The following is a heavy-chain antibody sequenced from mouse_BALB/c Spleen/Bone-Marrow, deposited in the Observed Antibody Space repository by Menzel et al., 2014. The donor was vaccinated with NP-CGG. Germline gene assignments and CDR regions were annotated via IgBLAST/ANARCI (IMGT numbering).Heavy chain of an antibody. CDR1: GYSFTSYW. CDR3: ARDGITTATYYYAMDY. J-gene: IGHJ4*01. V-gene: IGHV1S127*01. CDR2: IDPSDSET. D-gene: IGHD1-2*01. Sequence: VQLQQSGPQLVRPGASVKISCKASGYSFTSYWMHWVKRRPGQGLEWIGMIDPSDSETRLNQKFKDKATLTVDKSSSTAYMQLSSPTSEDSAVYYCARDGITTATYYYAMDYWGQGTSVTVSS.